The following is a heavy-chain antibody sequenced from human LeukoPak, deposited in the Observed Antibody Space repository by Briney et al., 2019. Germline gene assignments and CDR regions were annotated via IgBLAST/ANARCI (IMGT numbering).Heavy chain of an antibody. CDR2: ISGSGGST. CDR1: GFTFSSYW. D-gene: IGHD1-14*01. V-gene: IGHV3-23*01. J-gene: IGHJ4*02. Sequence: PGGSLRLSCAASGFTFSSYWMSWVRQAPGKGLEWVSAISGSGGSTYYADSVKGRFTISRDNSKNTLYLQMNSLRAEDTAVYYCAKGITGTTRWYFDYWGQGTLVTVSS. CDR3: AKGITGTTRWYFDY.